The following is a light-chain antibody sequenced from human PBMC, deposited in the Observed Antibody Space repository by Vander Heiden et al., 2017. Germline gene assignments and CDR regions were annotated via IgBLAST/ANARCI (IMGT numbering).Light chain of an antibody. Sequence: ETVLTQSPGTLSLAPGDRATLSCRASQPAPSRHLAWYQQKPGQSPRLLIYGAASRATGIPDRFSGSGSGTDFTLTISRVEPEDFAVYFCQQYGSSPEVTFGGGTKVDIK. CDR2: GAA. CDR1: QPAPSRH. V-gene: IGKV3-20*01. J-gene: IGKJ4*01. CDR3: QQYGSSPEVT.